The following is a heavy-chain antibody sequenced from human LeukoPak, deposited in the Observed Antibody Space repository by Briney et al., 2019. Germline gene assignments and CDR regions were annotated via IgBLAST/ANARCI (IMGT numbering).Heavy chain of an antibody. CDR1: GGSISSGGYY. D-gene: IGHD3-22*01. Sequence: PSETLSLTCTVSGGSISSGGYYWSWIRQPPGKGLEWIGYIYHSGSTYYNPSLKSRVTISVDRSKNQFSLKLSSVTAADTAVYYCARDRLNYYDSSPDAFDIWGQGTMVTVSS. J-gene: IGHJ3*02. V-gene: IGHV4-30-2*01. CDR3: ARDRLNYYDSSPDAFDI. CDR2: IYHSGST.